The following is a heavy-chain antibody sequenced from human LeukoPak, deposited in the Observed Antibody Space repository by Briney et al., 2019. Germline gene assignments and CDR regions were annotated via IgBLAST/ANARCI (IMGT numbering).Heavy chain of an antibody. CDR3: ARVSGSYLCPFDY. Sequence: ASVKVSCKASGYTFTGYYMHWVRQAPGQGLEWMGWINPNSGGTNYAQKFQGRVTMTRDTSISTAYMELSRLRSDDTAVYYCARVSGSYLCPFDYWGQGTLVTVSS. CDR1: GYTFTGYY. D-gene: IGHD1-26*01. J-gene: IGHJ4*02. V-gene: IGHV1-2*02. CDR2: INPNSGGT.